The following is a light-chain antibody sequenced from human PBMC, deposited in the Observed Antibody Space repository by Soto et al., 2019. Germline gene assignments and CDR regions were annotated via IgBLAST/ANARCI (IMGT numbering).Light chain of an antibody. Sequence: DIQMTQSPSSLSASVGDRVTITCQASQDISNYLNWYQQKPGKAPKLLIYDASNLETGVPSRFSGSVSGTDFPSTISSLQPEDIATYYCQQYDNLPRTFGQGTKVEIK. CDR3: QQYDNLPRT. CDR1: QDISNY. J-gene: IGKJ1*01. CDR2: DAS. V-gene: IGKV1-33*01.